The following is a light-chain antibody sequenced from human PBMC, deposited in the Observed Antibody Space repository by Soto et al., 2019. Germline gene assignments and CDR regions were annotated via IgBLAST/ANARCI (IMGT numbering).Light chain of an antibody. CDR1: ESISTK. CDR3: QQYNTWSSIT. J-gene: IGKJ5*01. V-gene: IGKV3-15*01. Sequence: EIVMTQSPATLSVSPGERVTLSCRASESISTKLAWYQQKPGQAPSLLMDGASHRDTGIPARFSGSGSGTEFTLTISSLQSEDFAVYYCQQYNTWSSITFGQGTRLEIK. CDR2: GAS.